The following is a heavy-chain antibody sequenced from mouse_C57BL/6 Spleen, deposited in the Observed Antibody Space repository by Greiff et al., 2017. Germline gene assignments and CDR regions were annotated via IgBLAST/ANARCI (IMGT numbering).Heavy chain of an antibody. CDR3: ARYGYDGTWYFDV. Sequence: QVQLQQSGAELARPGASVKLSCKASGYTFTSYGISWVKQRTGQGLEWIGEIYPRSGNTYYNEKFKGKATLTADKSSSTAYMELRSLTSEDSAVYFWARYGYDGTWYFDVWGTGTTVTVSS. J-gene: IGHJ1*03. V-gene: IGHV1-81*01. CDR2: IYPRSGNT. CDR1: GYTFTSYG. D-gene: IGHD2-2*01.